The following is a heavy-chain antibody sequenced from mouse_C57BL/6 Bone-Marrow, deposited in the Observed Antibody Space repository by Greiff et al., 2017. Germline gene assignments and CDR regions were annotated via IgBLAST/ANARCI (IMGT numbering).Heavy chain of an antibody. CDR3: VRQVTTVLATKYFDV. V-gene: IGHV5-9*01. CDR1: GFTFSSYT. Sequence: VQLKESGGGLVKPGGSLKLSCAASGFTFSSYTMSWVRQTPEKRLQWVAAISGGGGNTYYPDSEKGRFTISRDNDTNILYLQMSSLRSEDTALDYCVRQVTTVLATKYFDVWGTGTTVTVSS. CDR2: ISGGGGNT. J-gene: IGHJ1*03. D-gene: IGHD1-1*01.